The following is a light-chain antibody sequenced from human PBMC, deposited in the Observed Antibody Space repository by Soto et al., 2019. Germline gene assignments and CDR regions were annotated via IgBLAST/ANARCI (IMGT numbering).Light chain of an antibody. CDR3: SSYTSSSSYV. J-gene: IGLJ1*01. Sequence: QSALTQPASVSGSPGQSITISCTETSSDVGGYNYVSWYQQHPGKAPKLMIYDVSNRPSGVSNRFSGSKSGNTASLTISGLQAEDEADYYCSSYTSSSSYVFGTGTKVPVL. CDR1: SSDVGGYNY. V-gene: IGLV2-14*01. CDR2: DVS.